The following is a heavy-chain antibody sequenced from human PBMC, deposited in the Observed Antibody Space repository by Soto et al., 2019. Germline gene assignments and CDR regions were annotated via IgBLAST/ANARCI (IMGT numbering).Heavy chain of an antibody. CDR3: ARALTTVTLFDP. V-gene: IGHV4-31*03. CDR2: IYYSGST. CDR1: GGSISSGGYY. J-gene: IGHJ5*02. D-gene: IGHD4-17*01. Sequence: QVQLQESGPGLVKPSQTLSLTCTVSGGSISSGGYYWSWIRQHPGKGLEWIGYIYYSGSTHYNPSPXSXXTISVDTPKTQFSLKLSSVTAADTAVYYCARALTTVTLFDPWGQGTLVTVSS.